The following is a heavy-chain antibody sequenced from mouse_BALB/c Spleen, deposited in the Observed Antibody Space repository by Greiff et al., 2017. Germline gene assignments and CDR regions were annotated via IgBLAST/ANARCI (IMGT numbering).Heavy chain of an antibody. J-gene: IGHJ2*01. Sequence: DVKLQESGGDLVKPGGSLKLSCAASGFTFSSYGMSWVRQTPDKRLEWVATISSGGSYTYYPDSVKGRFTISRDNAKNTLYLQMSSLKSEDTAMYYCTRGGYDYDEGFDYWGQGTTLTVSS. CDR3: TRGGYDYDEGFDY. CDR1: GFTFSSYG. CDR2: ISSGGSYT. D-gene: IGHD2-4*01. V-gene: IGHV5-6*02.